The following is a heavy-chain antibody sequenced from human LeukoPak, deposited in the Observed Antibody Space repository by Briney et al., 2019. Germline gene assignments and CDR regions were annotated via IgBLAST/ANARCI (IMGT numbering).Heavy chain of an antibody. CDR2: IRSKAYGGTT. V-gene: IGHV3-49*04. D-gene: IGHD3-10*01. CDR1: GFTFGDYA. Sequence: PGGSLRLSCTASGFTFGDYAMSWVRQAPGEGLEWVGFIRSKAYGGTTEYAASVKGRFTISRDDSKSIAYLQMNSLKTEDTAVYYCTRKGVYGSGSPDYWGQGTLVTVSS. J-gene: IGHJ4*02. CDR3: TRKGVYGSGSPDY.